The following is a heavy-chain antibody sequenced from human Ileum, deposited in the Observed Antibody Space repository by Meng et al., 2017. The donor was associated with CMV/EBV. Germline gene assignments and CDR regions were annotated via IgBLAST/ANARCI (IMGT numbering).Heavy chain of an antibody. CDR1: GFTFSSYD. J-gene: IGHJ4*02. V-gene: IGHV3-13*01. D-gene: IGHD1-1*01. Sequence: GESLKISCAASGFTFSSYDFHWVRQATGKGLEWVSAIGTGGDTYYADSVKGRFTISRENAKNSLYLQMNGLRAGDTAVYFGAREDQRPPHWLAPLDYWGQGTLVTVSS. CDR2: IGTGGDT. CDR3: AREDQRPPHWLAPLDY.